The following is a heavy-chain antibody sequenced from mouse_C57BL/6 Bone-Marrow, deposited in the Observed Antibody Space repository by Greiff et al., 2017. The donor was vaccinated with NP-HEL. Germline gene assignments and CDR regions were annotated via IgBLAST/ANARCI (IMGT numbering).Heavy chain of an antibody. CDR1: GYTFTSYW. V-gene: IGHV1-55*01. D-gene: IGHD2-14*01. Sequence: QVQLKQPGAELVKPGASVKMSCKASGYTFTSYWITWVKQRPGQGLEWIGDIYPGSGSTNYNEKFKSKATLTVDTSSSTAYMQLSSLTSEDSAVYYCASFGYDGAWFAYWGQGTLVTVSA. J-gene: IGHJ3*01. CDR2: IYPGSGST. CDR3: ASFGYDGAWFAY.